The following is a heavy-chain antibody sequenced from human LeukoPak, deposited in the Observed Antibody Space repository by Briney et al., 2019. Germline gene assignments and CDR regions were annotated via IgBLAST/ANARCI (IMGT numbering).Heavy chain of an antibody. V-gene: IGHV1-18*01. J-gene: IGHJ5*02. D-gene: IGHD6-6*01. Sequence: ASVKVSCKASGYTFTSYGISWVRQAPGQGLEWMGWISAYNGNTNYAQKLQGRVTMTTDTSTSTAYMELRSLRSDDTAVYYCARDFDVLEYSSSSGYNWFDPWGQGTLVTVSS. CDR3: ARDFDVLEYSSSSGYNWFDP. CDR1: GYTFTSYG. CDR2: ISAYNGNT.